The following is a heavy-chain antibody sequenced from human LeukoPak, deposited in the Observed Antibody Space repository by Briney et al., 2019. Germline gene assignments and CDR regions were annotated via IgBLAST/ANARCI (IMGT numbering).Heavy chain of an antibody. CDR2: INHSGST. V-gene: IGHV4-34*01. Sequence: RPSETLSLTCAVYGGSFSGYYWSWIRQPPGKGLEWIGEINHSGSTNYNPSLKSRVTVSVDTSKNQFSLKLSSVTAADTAVYYCARVEYYDSSGYPYWGQGTLVTVSS. J-gene: IGHJ4*02. D-gene: IGHD3-22*01. CDR3: ARVEYYDSSGYPY. CDR1: GGSFSGYY.